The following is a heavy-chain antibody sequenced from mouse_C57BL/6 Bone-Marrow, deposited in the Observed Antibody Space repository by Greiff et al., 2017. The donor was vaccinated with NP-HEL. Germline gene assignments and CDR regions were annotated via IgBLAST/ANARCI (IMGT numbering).Heavy chain of an antibody. CDR3: ARSRYYYGSTSWFAY. CDR2: IDPSDSYT. J-gene: IGHJ3*01. CDR1: GYTFPSYW. V-gene: IGHV1-69*01. Sequence: VQLQQPGAELVMPGASVKLSCKASGYTFPSYWMHWVKQRPGQGLEWLGEIDPSDSYTNSNQKFKGKSTLTVDKSSSTAYMQLSSLTSEDSAVYYCARSRYYYGSTSWFAYWGQGTLVTVSA. D-gene: IGHD1-1*01.